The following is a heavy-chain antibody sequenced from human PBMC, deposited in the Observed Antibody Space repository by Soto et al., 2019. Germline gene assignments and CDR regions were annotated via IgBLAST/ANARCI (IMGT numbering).Heavy chain of an antibody. CDR2: ISYDGSNK. CDR3: ARDLDIVATSNYIDV. V-gene: IGHV3-30*03. Sequence: QVQLVESGGGVVQPGRSLRLSCAASGFTFSSYGMHWIRQAPGKGLEWVAVISYDGSNKYYADSVKGRFTISRDNSKNTLYLEMNSLRAEDTAVYYCARDLDIVATSNYIDVWGKGTTVTVSS. J-gene: IGHJ6*03. D-gene: IGHD5-12*01. CDR1: GFTFSSYG.